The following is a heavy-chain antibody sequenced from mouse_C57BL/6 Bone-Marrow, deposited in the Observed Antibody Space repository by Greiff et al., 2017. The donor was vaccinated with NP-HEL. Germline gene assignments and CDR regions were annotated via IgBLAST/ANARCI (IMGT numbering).Heavy chain of an antibody. CDR2: ISSGGSYT. Sequence: EVHLVESGGDLVKPGGSLKLSCAASGFTFSSYGMSWVRRTPDKRLEWVATISSGGSYTYYPDSVKGRFTISRDNAKNTLYLQMSSLKSEDTAMYYCARHGYSAFAYWGQGTLVTVSA. D-gene: IGHD2-12*01. CDR3: ARHGYSAFAY. V-gene: IGHV5-6*01. J-gene: IGHJ3*01. CDR1: GFTFSSYG.